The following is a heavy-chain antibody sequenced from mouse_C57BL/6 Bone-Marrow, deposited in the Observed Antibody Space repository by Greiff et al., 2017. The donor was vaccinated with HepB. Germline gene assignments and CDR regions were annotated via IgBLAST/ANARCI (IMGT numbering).Heavy chain of an antibody. J-gene: IGHJ1*03. Sequence: VQVVESGPGLVQPSQSLSITCTVSGFSLTSYGVHWVRQSPGKGLEWLGVIWRGGSTDYNAAFMSRLSITKDNSKSQVFFKMNSLQADDTAIYYCAKNPYYYGSSYWYFDVWGTGTTVTVSS. CDR1: GFSLTSYG. D-gene: IGHD1-1*01. CDR3: AKNPYYYGSSYWYFDV. CDR2: IWRGGST. V-gene: IGHV2-5*01.